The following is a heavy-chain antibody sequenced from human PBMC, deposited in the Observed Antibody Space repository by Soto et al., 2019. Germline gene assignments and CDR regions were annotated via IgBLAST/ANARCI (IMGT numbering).Heavy chain of an antibody. CDR3: ARGVPPSYGDYPFGGGFPFDY. D-gene: IGHD4-17*01. Sequence: GGSLRLSCAASGFTVSSNYMSWVRQAPGKGLEWVSVTYSGGSTYYAGYVKGRFTISRHNSKNTLYLPMNSLRGEDTAVNYCARGVPPSYGDYPFGGGFPFDYWGQGTLVTVSS. V-gene: IGHV3-53*04. J-gene: IGHJ4*02. CDR2: TYSGGST. CDR1: GFTVSSNY.